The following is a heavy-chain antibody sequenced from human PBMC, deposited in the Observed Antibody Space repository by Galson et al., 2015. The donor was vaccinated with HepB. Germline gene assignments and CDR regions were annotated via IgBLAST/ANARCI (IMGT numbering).Heavy chain of an antibody. CDR3: AREIKGDYVPSNWFDP. CDR2: IYHSGST. D-gene: IGHD4-17*01. CDR1: GYSISSGYY. Sequence: LSLTCAVSGYSISSGYYWGWIRQPPGKGLEWIGSIYHSGSTYYNPSLKSRVTISVDTSKNQFSLKLSSVTAADTAVYYCAREIKGDYVPSNWFDPWGQGTLVTVSS. V-gene: IGHV4-38-2*02. J-gene: IGHJ5*02.